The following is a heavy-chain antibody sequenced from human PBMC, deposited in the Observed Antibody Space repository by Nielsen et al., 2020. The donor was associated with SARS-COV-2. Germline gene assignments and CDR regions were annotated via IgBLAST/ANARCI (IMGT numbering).Heavy chain of an antibody. CDR2: IYFSGRT. V-gene: IGHV4-31*03. D-gene: IGHD5-12*01. CDR1: GGSISSGGCY. Sequence: SETLSLTCTVSGGSISSGGCYWSWIRHHPGKGLEWIGYIYFSGRTCYNPSLKSRVTISVDTSKNQFSLSLRSVTAADTAVYYCARESSGYDHYNYGMDVWGQGTTVTVSS. J-gene: IGHJ6*02. CDR3: ARESSGYDHYNYGMDV.